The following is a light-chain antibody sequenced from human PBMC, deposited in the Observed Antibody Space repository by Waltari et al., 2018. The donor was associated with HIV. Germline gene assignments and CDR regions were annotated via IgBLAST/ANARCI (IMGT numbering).Light chain of an antibody. V-gene: IGKV3-11*01. CDR3: QHRSNWPIT. CDR2: DAS. CDR1: QSVSSY. Sequence: EILLTQSPATLSLSPGERATLSCRASQSVSSYLAWYQQKVGQAPRLLIYDASNRATGIPLRFSGNGSGTDFTLTISSLEPEDFAVYYCQHRSNWPITFGQGTRLEIQ. J-gene: IGKJ5*01.